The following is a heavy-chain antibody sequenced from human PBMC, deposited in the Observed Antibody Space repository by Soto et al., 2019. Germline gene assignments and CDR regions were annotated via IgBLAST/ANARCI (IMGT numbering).Heavy chain of an antibody. CDR1: GFTFSNAW. D-gene: IGHD2-15*01. J-gene: IGHJ4*02. CDR3: VRTSLVVAAATREDY. Sequence: QLVESGGGLVKPGGSLRLSCAGSGFTFSNAWMHWVRQAPGKGLVWVSRINSDGSSTSYADSVKGRFTISRDNAKNTLYLQMNSLRAEDTAVYYCVRTSLVVAAATREDYWGQGTLVTVSS. CDR2: INSDGSST. V-gene: IGHV3-74*02.